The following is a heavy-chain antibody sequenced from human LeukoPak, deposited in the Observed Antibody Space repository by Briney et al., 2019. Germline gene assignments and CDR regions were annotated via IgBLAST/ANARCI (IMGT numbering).Heavy chain of an antibody. CDR3: ARVTLGATADYLDY. Sequence: PGGSLRLSCAASGFTFSSYSMNWVRQAPGKGLEWVSYISGSGGSIYYADSVKGRFTISRDNGRNSLHLQMNNLRAEDTALYYCARVTLGATADYLDYWGQGSLVTVSS. V-gene: IGHV3-48*01. J-gene: IGHJ4*02. CDR2: ISGSGGSI. CDR1: GFTFSSYS. D-gene: IGHD1-26*01.